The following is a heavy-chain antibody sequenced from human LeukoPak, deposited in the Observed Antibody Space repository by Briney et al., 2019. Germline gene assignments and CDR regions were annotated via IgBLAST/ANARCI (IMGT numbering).Heavy chain of an antibody. V-gene: IGHV4-59*01. CDR2: IYNTGST. CDR3: ARCRYSSTYRHSFDI. CDR1: GGSISSYY. J-gene: IGHJ3*02. Sequence: KPSETLSLTCTVSGGSISSYYWSWIRQPPGKGLEWIGYIYNTGSTDYNPSLKSRVTISVDTSKNQFSLILSTLTAADTAVYYCARCRYSSTYRHSFDIWGHGAMVTVSS. D-gene: IGHD1-26*01.